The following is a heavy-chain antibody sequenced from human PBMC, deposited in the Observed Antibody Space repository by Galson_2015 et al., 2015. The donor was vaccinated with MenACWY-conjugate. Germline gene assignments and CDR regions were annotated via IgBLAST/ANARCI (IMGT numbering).Heavy chain of an antibody. CDR2: IKADGSFS. Sequence: SLRLSCAASGFTLNNYWMHWVRHPPGKGLEWISYIKADGSFSNYADSVKGRFTISTDNAKNMVCLQMDGLGDEDTAVYFCARDNNWSFDSWGQGTLVTVSS. D-gene: IGHD1-1*01. CDR1: GFTLNNYW. CDR3: ARDNNWSFDS. V-gene: IGHV3-74*01. J-gene: IGHJ4*02.